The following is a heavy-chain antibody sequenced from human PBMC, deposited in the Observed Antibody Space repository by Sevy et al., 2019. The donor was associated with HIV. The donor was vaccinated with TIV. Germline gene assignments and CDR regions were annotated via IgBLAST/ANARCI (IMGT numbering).Heavy chain of an antibody. CDR3: NGGGYPLIDHDAFDI. CDR2: ISYDGSNK. J-gene: IGHJ3*02. D-gene: IGHD2-15*01. V-gene: IGHV3-30*03. CDR1: GFTFSSYG. Sequence: GGSLRLSCAASGFTFSSYGMHWVRQAPGKGLESVAVISYDGSNKYYADSVKGRFTISRDNSKNTLYLQMNSLRAEDTAVYYCNGGGYPLIDHDAFDIWGQGTMVTVSS.